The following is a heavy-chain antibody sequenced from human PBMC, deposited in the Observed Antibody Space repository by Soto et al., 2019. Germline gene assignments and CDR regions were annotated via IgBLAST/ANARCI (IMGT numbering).Heavy chain of an antibody. Sequence: SETLSLTCTVSGGSISSSSYYWGWIRQPPGKGLEWIGSIYYSGSTYYNPSLKSRVTISVDTSKKQISMKLSSVTAADTAVYYCARRLYYDSSGFEGGGMDVWGQGTTVTVSS. CDR3: ARRLYYDSSGFEGGGMDV. CDR2: IYYSGST. J-gene: IGHJ6*02. V-gene: IGHV4-39*01. D-gene: IGHD3-22*01. CDR1: GGSISSSSYY.